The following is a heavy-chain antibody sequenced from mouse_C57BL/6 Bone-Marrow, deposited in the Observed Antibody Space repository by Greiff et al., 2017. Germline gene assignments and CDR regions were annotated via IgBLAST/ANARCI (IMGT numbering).Heavy chain of an antibody. CDR1: GFTFSDFY. CDR3: ARDASYYGSSYHWYFDV. CDR2: SRNKANDYTT. V-gene: IGHV7-1*01. D-gene: IGHD1-1*01. J-gene: IGHJ1*03. Sequence: EVKVVESGGGLVQSGRSLRLSCATSGFTFSDFYMEWVRQAPGKGLEWIAASRNKANDYTTEYSASVKGRFIVSRDTSQSILYLQMNALRAEDTAIYYCARDASYYGSSYHWYFDVWGTGTTVTVSS.